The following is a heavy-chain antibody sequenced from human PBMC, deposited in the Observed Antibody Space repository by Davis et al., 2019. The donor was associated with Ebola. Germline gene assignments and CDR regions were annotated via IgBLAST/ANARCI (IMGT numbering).Heavy chain of an antibody. CDR3: ARELIVVVPAATRSWFDP. CDR1: GYTFTSYY. Sequence: ASVKVSCKASGYTFTSYYMHWVRQAPGQGLEWMGIINPSGGSTSYAQKFQGRVTMTRDTSTSTVYMELSSLRSEDTAVYYCARELIVVVPAATRSWFDPWGQGTLVTVSS. V-gene: IGHV1-46*01. CDR2: INPSGGST. J-gene: IGHJ5*02. D-gene: IGHD2-2*01.